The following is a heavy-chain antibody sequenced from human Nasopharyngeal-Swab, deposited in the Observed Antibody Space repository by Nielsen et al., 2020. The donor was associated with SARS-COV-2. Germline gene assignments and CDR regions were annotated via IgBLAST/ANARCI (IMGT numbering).Heavy chain of an antibody. Sequence: ASVKVSCKASGYSLISYYMHWVRQAPGQGLEWMGIINPSGGSTSYAQKFQGRVTMTRDTSTSTVYMEMSSLRYEDTAVYYCARDQHGVLSSAFDIWGQGTMVTVSS. CDR3: ARDQHGVLSSAFDI. CDR2: INPSGGST. V-gene: IGHV1-46*01. J-gene: IGHJ3*02. CDR1: GYSLISYY. D-gene: IGHD4/OR15-4a*01.